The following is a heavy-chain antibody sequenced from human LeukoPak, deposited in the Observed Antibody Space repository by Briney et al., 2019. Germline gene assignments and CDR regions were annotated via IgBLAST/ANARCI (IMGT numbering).Heavy chain of an antibody. J-gene: IGHJ4*02. D-gene: IGHD3-22*01. V-gene: IGHV3-15*07. CDR3: STTYYYDSSEGY. CDR2: IKSKTDGGTT. CDR1: EFAFDTYW. Sequence: MSGGSLRLSCAASEFAFDTYWMNWVRQAPGKGLEWVGRIKSKTDGGTTDYAAPVKGRFTISRDDSKNTLYLQMNSLKTEDTAVYYCSTTYYYDSSEGYWGQGTLVTVSS.